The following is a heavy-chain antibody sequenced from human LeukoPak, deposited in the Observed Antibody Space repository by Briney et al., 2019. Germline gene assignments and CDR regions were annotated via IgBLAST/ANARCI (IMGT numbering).Heavy chain of an antibody. J-gene: IGHJ4*02. Sequence: ASVKVSCKASGYTFTDFYMHWVRQAPGQGLEWMGCINLNSGGTNYAQTFQGRVTMTRDTSISTAYMELNRLISDDTAVYYCARAAKWELLKGGLVSWGQGTLVSVSS. D-gene: IGHD1-26*01. CDR3: ARAAKWELLKGGLVS. CDR2: INLNSGGT. V-gene: IGHV1-2*02. CDR1: GYTFTDFY.